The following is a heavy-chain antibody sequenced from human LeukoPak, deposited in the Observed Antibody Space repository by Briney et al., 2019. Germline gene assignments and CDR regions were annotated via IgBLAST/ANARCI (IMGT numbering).Heavy chain of an antibody. CDR3: VSGYYYGSGSYYNLEY. CDR2: IYTNGST. D-gene: IGHD3-10*01. V-gene: IGHV4-61*02. J-gene: IGHJ4*02. Sequence: SETLSLTCTVSGGSISSGSYYWSWIRRPAGKGRERLGRIYTNGSTNYNPSLKSRVSLSADTSKNQFSRKLSSVTAADTAVYYCVSGYYYGSGSYYNLEYWGQGPLVTVSS. CDR1: GGSISSGSYY.